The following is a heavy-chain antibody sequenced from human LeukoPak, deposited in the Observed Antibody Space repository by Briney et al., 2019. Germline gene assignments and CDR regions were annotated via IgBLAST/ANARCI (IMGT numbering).Heavy chain of an antibody. D-gene: IGHD5-12*01. CDR1: GGSFSGYY. CDR3: ARDEATTRPFDY. CDR2: INHSGST. J-gene: IGHJ4*02. V-gene: IGHV4-34*01. Sequence: SETLSLTCAVYGGSFSGYYWSWIRQPPGKGLEWIGEINHSGSTNYNPSLKSRVTISVDTSKNQFSLKLSSVTAADTAVYYCARDEATTRPFDYWGQGTLVTVSS.